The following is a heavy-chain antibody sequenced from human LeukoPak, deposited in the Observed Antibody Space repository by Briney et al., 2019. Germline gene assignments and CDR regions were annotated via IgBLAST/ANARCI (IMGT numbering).Heavy chain of an antibody. Sequence: GGSVRLSCAASGFTFSNYSINWVRQAPGKGLEWVSSISSDSTYIYYEASVKGRFTISRDNAKNSLYLQMTSLRAEDTAVYYCAKAGYSSGWTRYYGMDVWGQGTTVAVSS. CDR3: AKAGYSSGWTRYYGMDV. D-gene: IGHD6-19*01. CDR2: ISSDSTYI. V-gene: IGHV3-21*01. CDR1: GFTFSNYS. J-gene: IGHJ6*02.